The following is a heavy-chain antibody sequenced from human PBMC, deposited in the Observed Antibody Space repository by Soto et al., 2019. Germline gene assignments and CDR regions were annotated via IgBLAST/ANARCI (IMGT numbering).Heavy chain of an antibody. Sequence: SVKVSCKASGGTFSSYAISWVRQAPGQGLEWMGGIIPIFGTANYAQKFQGRVTITADESTSTAYMELSSLRSEDTAVYYCASAANYDFWSGYSNNWFDPWGQGTLVTVSS. CDR2: IIPIFGTA. D-gene: IGHD3-3*01. J-gene: IGHJ5*02. CDR1: GGTFSSYA. V-gene: IGHV1-69*13. CDR3: ASAANYDFWSGYSNNWFDP.